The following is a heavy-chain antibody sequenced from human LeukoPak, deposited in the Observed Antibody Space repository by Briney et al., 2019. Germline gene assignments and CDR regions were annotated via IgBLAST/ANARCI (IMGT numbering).Heavy chain of an antibody. CDR1: GGSISTYY. V-gene: IGHV4-59*01. CDR2: IYYSGNT. Sequence: SETLSLTCTASGGSISTYYWSWIRQPPGKGLEWIGYIYYSGNTNYNPSLKSRVTISMDTSKNQFSLKLSSVTAADTAVYYCARDRGSSGNNYYFDYWGQGTLVTVSS. D-gene: IGHD6-19*01. J-gene: IGHJ4*02. CDR3: ARDRGSSGNNYYFDY.